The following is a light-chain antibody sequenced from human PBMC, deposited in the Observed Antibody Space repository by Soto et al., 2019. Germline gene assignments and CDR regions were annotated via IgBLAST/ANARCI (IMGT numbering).Light chain of an antibody. CDR1: QGFSDW. V-gene: IGKV1-12*01. J-gene: IGKJ4*01. CDR2: AAS. Sequence: DIQMAQSPSSVSASVGGTVTITCRASQGFSDWLAWYQQKPGKAPKLLIYAASTLQSGVPSRFSGSGSGTDFTLTISSPQPEDVATYYCQQAKSFPLTFGGGTKVEIQ. CDR3: QQAKSFPLT.